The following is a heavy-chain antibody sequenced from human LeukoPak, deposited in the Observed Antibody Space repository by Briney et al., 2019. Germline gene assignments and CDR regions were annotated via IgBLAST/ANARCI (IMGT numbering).Heavy chain of an antibody. CDR1: GYSFITYW. CDR3: AGTGYCSSTSCYSWFDP. Sequence: GESLKISCKGSGYSFITYWINWVRQMPGKGLEWMGRIDPSDSYTNYSPSFQGHVTISADKSFSTAYLQWSSLKASDTAMYYCAGTGYCSSTSCYSWFDPWGQGTLVTVSS. J-gene: IGHJ5*02. D-gene: IGHD2-2*01. CDR2: IDPSDSYT. V-gene: IGHV5-10-1*01.